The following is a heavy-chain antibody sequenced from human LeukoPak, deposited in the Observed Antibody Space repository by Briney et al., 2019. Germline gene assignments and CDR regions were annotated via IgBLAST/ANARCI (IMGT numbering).Heavy chain of an antibody. D-gene: IGHD1-26*01. CDR3: AREGGSYYGFDY. CDR2: MSYDGSNK. J-gene: IGHJ4*02. CDR1: GFTFSSYA. Sequence: PGRSLRLSCAASGFTFSSYAMHWVRQAPGKGLEWVAVMSYDGSNKYYADSVKGRFTISRDNSKNTLYLQMNSLRAEDTAVYYCAREGGSYYGFDYWGQGTLVTVSS. V-gene: IGHV3-30*04.